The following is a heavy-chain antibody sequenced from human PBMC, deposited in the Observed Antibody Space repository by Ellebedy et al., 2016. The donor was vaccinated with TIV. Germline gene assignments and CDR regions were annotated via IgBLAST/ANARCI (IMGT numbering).Heavy chain of an antibody. V-gene: IGHV3-7*01. Sequence: GESLKISCAASGFSFRSYWMSWVRQAPGKGLEWVANINQDESEKYYVDSVKGRFTISRDNAKTSLYLQMNSLGADDTAMYYCASDGSYGDYRSPTHAFVMWGQGTMVSVSS. CDR3: ASDGSYGDYRSPTHAFVM. J-gene: IGHJ3*02. CDR1: GFSFRSYW. D-gene: IGHD4-17*01. CDR2: INQDESEK.